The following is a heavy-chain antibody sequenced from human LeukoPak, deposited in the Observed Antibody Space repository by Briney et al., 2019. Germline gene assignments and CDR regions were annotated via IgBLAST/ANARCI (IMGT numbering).Heavy chain of an antibody. CDR1: GGSISSYY. Sequence: PSETLSLTCTVSGGSISSYYWSWIRQPPGKGLEWIGYIYYSGSTNYNPSLKSRVTISVGTSKNQFSLKLSSVTAADTAVYYCARQAYCGGDCYPDFDIWGQGTMVTVSS. CDR3: ARQAYCGGDCYPDFDI. J-gene: IGHJ3*02. CDR2: IYYSGST. D-gene: IGHD2-21*02. V-gene: IGHV4-59*08.